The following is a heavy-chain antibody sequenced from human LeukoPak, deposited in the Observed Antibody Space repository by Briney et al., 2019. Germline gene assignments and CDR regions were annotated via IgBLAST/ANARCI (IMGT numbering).Heavy chain of an antibody. J-gene: IGHJ4*02. CDR1: GYTFTGNY. CDR3: ASITYFHF. CDR2: INPKSGGT. V-gene: IGHV1-2*02. Sequence: ASVTVSCTASGYTFTGNYMHWVGQAQGQGLEGKGLINPKSGGTNYAKTFQGRVTITRERSIRKAYREVSRLRADETAVYYCASITYFHFWGRGTLLTVSS. D-gene: IGHD5-12*01.